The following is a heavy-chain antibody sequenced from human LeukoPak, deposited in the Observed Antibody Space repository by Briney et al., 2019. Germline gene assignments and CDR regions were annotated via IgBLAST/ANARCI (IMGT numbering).Heavy chain of an antibody. CDR1: GGSISSGGYY. D-gene: IGHD5-12*01. CDR3: ARGTREVATIGSFDY. V-gene: IGHV4-31*03. J-gene: IGHJ4*02. Sequence: SQTLSLTCTVSGGSISSGGYYWSWFRQHPGKGLEWIGYIYYSGSTYYNPSLKSRVTISVDTSKNQFSLKLSSVTAADTAVYYCARGTREVATIGSFDYWGQGTLVTVSS. CDR2: IYYSGST.